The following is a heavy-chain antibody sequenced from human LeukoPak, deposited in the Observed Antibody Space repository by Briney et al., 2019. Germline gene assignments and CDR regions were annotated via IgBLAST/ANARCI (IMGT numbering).Heavy chain of an antibody. V-gene: IGHV5-51*01. Sequence: GESLKISCKGSGYSFTSYWIGWVRQMPGKGLEWMGIIYPGDSDTRYSPSFQGQVTISADKSISTAYLQWSSLKASDTAMYYCARLGGSGSYYSQVDYWGQGTLVTVSS. D-gene: IGHD3-10*01. CDR3: ARLGGSGSYYSQVDY. CDR1: GYSFTSYW. J-gene: IGHJ4*02. CDR2: IYPGDSDT.